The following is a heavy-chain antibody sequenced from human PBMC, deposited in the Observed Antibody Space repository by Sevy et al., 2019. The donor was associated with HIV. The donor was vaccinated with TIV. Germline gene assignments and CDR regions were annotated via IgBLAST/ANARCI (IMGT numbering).Heavy chain of an antibody. CDR3: ARAIRNYYDILTGYYKPGAFDI. Sequence: SETLSLTCTVSGGSISSYYWSWIRQPPGKGLEWIGYIYYSGSTNYNPSLKSRVTISVDTSKNQFSLKLSSVTAADTAVYYCARAIRNYYDILTGYYKPGAFDIWGQGTMVTVSS. CDR1: GGSISSYY. J-gene: IGHJ3*02. V-gene: IGHV4-59*01. CDR2: IYYSGST. D-gene: IGHD3-9*01.